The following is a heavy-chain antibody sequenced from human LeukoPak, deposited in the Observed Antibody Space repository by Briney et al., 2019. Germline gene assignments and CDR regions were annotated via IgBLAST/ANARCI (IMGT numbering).Heavy chain of an antibody. CDR1: GXTFSSYA. Sequence: GGSLRLSWTASGXTFSSYAMNWVRQAPGKGLEWVSGIGAGGTFTYYADSVKGRFTISRDNSKSTLYLQMNSLRAGDTAIYYCAKIGVIGNWYYDVWGRGTLVTVSS. V-gene: IGHV3-23*01. J-gene: IGHJ2*01. CDR2: IGAGGTFT. D-gene: IGHD3-10*01. CDR3: AKIGVIGNWYYDV.